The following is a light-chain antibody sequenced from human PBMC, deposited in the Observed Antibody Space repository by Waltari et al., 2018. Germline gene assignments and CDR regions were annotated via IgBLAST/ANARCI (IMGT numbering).Light chain of an antibody. Sequence: EVVLTQSPGPLSLSPGERATLFCRASQSISRYLVWYQQRPAQAPRLLIYGASIRAAGIPDRFSGSGSGTDFTLSISRLEPEDFAVYYCQNHERLPATFGQGTRVEIK. J-gene: IGKJ1*01. CDR2: GAS. CDR3: QNHERLPAT. CDR1: QSISRY. V-gene: IGKV3-20*01.